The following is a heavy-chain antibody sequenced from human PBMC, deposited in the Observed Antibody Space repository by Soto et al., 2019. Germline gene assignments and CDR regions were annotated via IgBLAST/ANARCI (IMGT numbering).Heavy chain of an antibody. V-gene: IGHV1-2*02. Sequence: QVQLVQSGAEVKKPGASVKVSCKASGYTFTGYYMHWVRQAPGQGLEWMGWINPNSGGTNYAQKXXVRVTLTRGTSISTAYLERSKLRSDDTAVSSCARASYCGGDCYSPYYFDYWGQGTLVTVSS. D-gene: IGHD2-21*02. CDR3: ARASYCGGDCYSPYYFDY. CDR2: INPNSGGT. J-gene: IGHJ4*02. CDR1: GYTFTGYY.